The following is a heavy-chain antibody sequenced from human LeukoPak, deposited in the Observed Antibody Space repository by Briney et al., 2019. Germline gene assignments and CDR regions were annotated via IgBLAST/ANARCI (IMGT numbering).Heavy chain of an antibody. CDR3: ARTQGCSSTSCYEPLSSFDY. V-gene: IGHV4-31*03. D-gene: IGHD2-2*01. Sequence: PSETLSLTCTVSGGSISSGGYYWSWIRQHPGKGLEWIGYIYYSGSTYYNPSLKSRVTISVDTSKNQFSLKLSSVTAADTAVYYCARTQGCSSTSCYEPLSSFDYWGQGTLVTVSS. CDR1: GGSISSGGYY. J-gene: IGHJ4*02. CDR2: IYYSGST.